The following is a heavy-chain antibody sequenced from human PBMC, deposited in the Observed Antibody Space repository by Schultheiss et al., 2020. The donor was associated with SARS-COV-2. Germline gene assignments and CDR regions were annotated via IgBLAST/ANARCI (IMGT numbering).Heavy chain of an antibody. CDR2: INHSGST. V-gene: IGHV4-61*08. CDR1: GDSISTGGYY. J-gene: IGHJ6*02. Sequence: SETLSLTCAVSGDSISTGGYYWSWIRQPPGKGLEWIGEINHSGSTNYNPSLKSRVTISVDTSKNQFSLKLSSVTAADTAVYYCARGVYGDYGMDVWGQGTTVTVSS. CDR3: ARGVYGDYGMDV. D-gene: IGHD5/OR15-5a*01.